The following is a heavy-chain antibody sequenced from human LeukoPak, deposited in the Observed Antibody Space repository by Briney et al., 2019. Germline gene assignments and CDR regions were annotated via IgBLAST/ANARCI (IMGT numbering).Heavy chain of an antibody. D-gene: IGHD7-27*01. CDR1: GFTFSTYT. V-gene: IGHV3-23*01. CDR3: AIDPNWGTHS. J-gene: IGHJ4*02. CDR2: IGSNGGGI. Sequence: PGGSLRLSCAASGFTFSTYTMYWVRHPPGKRLEWVSIIGSNGGGIHYADSVKGRFTIFRDNFKNALYLQMNSLRVEDTAVYYCAIDPNWGTHSWGQGVLVTVSS.